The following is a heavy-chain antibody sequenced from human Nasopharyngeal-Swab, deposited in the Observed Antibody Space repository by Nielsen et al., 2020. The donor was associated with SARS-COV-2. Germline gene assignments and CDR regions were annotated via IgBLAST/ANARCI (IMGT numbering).Heavy chain of an antibody. D-gene: IGHD5-12*01. Sequence: GESLKISCAASGFTFSSYGMHWVRQAPGKGLEWVAVISYDGSNKYYADSVKGRFTISRDNSKNTLYLQMNSLRAEDTAVYYCAKDRDSGDDSDDYYHYYGMDVLGQGTTVTVSS. CDR1: GFTFSSYG. CDR3: AKDRDSGDDSDDYYHYYGMDV. V-gene: IGHV3-30*18. CDR2: ISYDGSNK. J-gene: IGHJ6*02.